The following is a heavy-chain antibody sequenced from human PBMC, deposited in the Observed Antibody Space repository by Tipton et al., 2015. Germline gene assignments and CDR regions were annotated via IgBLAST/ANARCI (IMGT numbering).Heavy chain of an antibody. CDR2: FDPEIVET. CDR3: ATRRDGQNGAFDY. J-gene: IGHJ4*02. CDR1: GDTVTELS. D-gene: IGHD5-24*01. Sequence: QSGPEVKKPGASVKVSCKVSGDTVTELSIHWVRQAPGKGLEWMGGFDPEIVETIYAEKFQDRVTMTDDTSTDTAYMELSSLISDDTAVYYCATRRDGQNGAFDYWGQGTLVTVSS. V-gene: IGHV1-24*01.